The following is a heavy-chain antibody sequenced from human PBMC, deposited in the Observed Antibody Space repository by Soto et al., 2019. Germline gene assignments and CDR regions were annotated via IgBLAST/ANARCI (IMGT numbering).Heavy chain of an antibody. Sequence: GGSLRLSCAASGFTFSSYAMRWVRQAPGKGLEWVSAISGSGGSTYYADSVKGRFTISRDNSKNTLYLQMNSLRAEDTAVYYWAKAHWGSEFSFDYWGQGTLVTVSS. V-gene: IGHV3-23*01. CDR1: GFTFSSYA. D-gene: IGHD7-27*01. CDR2: ISGSGGST. J-gene: IGHJ4*02. CDR3: AKAHWGSEFSFDY.